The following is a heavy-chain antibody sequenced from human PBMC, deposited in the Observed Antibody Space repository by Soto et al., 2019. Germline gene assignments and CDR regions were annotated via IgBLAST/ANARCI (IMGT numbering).Heavy chain of an antibody. J-gene: IGHJ4*02. Sequence: QVQLQESGPGLVKPSETLSLTCTVSGGSISNVNYCGSWIRQSPDKGLEWIGQISKGGSTYNNPYLKSRVTLPVDTSKNQFSLKLSSVSAADTAVYYCARGPSGDKVDYWGQGTLVTVSS. CDR1: GGSISNVNYC. CDR2: ISKGGST. CDR3: ARGPSGDKVDY. V-gene: IGHV4-30-4*01. D-gene: IGHD7-27*01.